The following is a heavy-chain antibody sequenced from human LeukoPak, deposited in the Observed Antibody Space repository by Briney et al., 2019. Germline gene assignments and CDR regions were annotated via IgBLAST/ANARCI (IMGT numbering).Heavy chain of an antibody. Sequence: PSETLSLTCTVSGGSISSYYWGWIRQPPGKGLEWIGYIYYSGSTNYNPSLKSRVTISVDTSKNQFSLWVTSVTAADTAVYYCARDVDLERFDYWSQGTLVTVSS. CDR3: ARDVDLERFDY. V-gene: IGHV4-59*12. J-gene: IGHJ4*02. CDR2: IYYSGST. CDR1: GGSISSYY. D-gene: IGHD1-1*01.